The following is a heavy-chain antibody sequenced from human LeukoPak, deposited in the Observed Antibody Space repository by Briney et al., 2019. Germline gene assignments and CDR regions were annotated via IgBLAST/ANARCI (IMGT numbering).Heavy chain of an antibody. Sequence: GASVKVSCKASGYTFTSYYMHWVRQAPGQGLEWMGRIIPILGIANYAQKFQGRVTITADKSTSTAYMELSSLRSEDTAVYYCAREGAYRDGYPLGYWGQGTLVTVSS. J-gene: IGHJ4*02. CDR2: IIPILGIA. CDR1: GYTFTSYY. V-gene: IGHV1-69*04. D-gene: IGHD5-24*01. CDR3: AREGAYRDGYPLGY.